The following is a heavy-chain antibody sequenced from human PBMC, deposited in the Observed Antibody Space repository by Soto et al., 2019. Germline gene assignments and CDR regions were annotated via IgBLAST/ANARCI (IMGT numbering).Heavy chain of an antibody. CDR3: ARLEDFWSGYPDY. Sequence: PFVTLCLPCTVFGGALNSNNYPWGRIPQPPGKGLEWIGSIYYSGSTYYNPSLKSRVTISVDTSKNQFSLKLSSVTAADTAVYYCARLEDFWSGYPDYWGQGTLVTVSS. J-gene: IGHJ4*02. CDR2: IYYSGST. V-gene: IGHV4-39*01. CDR1: GGALNSNNYP. D-gene: IGHD3-3*01.